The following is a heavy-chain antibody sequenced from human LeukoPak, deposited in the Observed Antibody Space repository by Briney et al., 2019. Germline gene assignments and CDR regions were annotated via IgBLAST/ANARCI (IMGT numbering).Heavy chain of an antibody. J-gene: IGHJ4*02. V-gene: IGHV3-30*04. Sequence: TGGSLRLSCAASGFTFSSYAMQWGREAPGKGVGRGAVISYEGRNKYYADSVKGRVTISRDNSKTPLYLQMNSLRAEDTAVYYCARDLRDGYNFEFGYWGQGTLVTVSS. D-gene: IGHD5-24*01. CDR2: ISYEGRNK. CDR3: ARDLRDGYNFEFGY. CDR1: GFTFSSYA.